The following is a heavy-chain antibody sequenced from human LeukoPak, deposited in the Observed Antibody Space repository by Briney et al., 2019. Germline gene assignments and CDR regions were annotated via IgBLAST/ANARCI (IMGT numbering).Heavy chain of an antibody. V-gene: IGHV4-4*07. Sequence: KPSETLSLTCTVSGGSISSYYWSWTRQPAGKGLQWIGRIYTSGNTNYNPSLKSRVTMSVDTSKNQFSLKLSSVTAADTAVYYCAREGFHYDSSGYYERWYFDLWGRGTLVTVSS. CDR3: AREGFHYDSSGYYERWYFDL. J-gene: IGHJ2*01. D-gene: IGHD3-22*01. CDR2: IYTSGNT. CDR1: GGSISSYY.